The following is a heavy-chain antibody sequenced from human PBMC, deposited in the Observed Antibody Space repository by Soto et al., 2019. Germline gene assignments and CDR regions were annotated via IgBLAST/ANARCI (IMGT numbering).Heavy chain of an antibody. J-gene: IGHJ4*02. CDR2: IYSVGST. D-gene: IGHD6-13*01. Sequence: LKISCAASGFTFSSYAMSWVRPAPGKGLEWVSVIYSVGSTYSADSVKGRFPISSDNSKNTLYLQMNSLRAEDTAVYYCASVSSSWSTGFDYWGQRTLVAVSS. V-gene: IGHV3-53*01. CDR3: ASVSSSWSTGFDY. CDR1: GFTFSSYA.